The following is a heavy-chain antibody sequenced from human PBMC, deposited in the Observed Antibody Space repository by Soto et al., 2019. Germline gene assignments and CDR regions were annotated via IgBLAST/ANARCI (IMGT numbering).Heavy chain of an antibody. CDR3: ARGSRAAGDEIHFDY. Sequence: SETLSLTCAVSGGSISSSNWWSWVRQPPGKGLEWIGEIYHSGSTNYNPSLKSRVTISVDKSKNQFSLKLSSVTAADTAVYYCARGSRAAGDEIHFDYWGQGTLVTVSS. V-gene: IGHV4-4*02. J-gene: IGHJ4*02. D-gene: IGHD6-13*01. CDR2: IYHSGST. CDR1: GGSISSSNW.